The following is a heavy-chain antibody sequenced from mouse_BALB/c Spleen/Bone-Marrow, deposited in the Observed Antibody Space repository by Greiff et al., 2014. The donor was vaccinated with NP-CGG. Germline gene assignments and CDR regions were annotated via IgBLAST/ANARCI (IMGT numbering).Heavy chain of an antibody. V-gene: IGHV4-1*02. CDR3: ARLGYYGYFDY. CDR2: INPDSSTI. Sequence: VQLKESGGGLVQPGGSLKLSCAASGFDFSRYWMRWVRQAPGKGLEWIGEINPDSSTINYTPSLKDKFIISRDNAKNTLYLQMSKVRSEDTALYYCARLGYYGYFDYWGQGTTLTVSS. J-gene: IGHJ2*01. CDR1: GFDFSRYW. D-gene: IGHD2-3*01.